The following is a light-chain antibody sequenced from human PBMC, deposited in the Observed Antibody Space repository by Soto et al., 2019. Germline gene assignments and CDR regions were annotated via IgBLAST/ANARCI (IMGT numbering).Light chain of an antibody. CDR2: GNS. V-gene: IGLV1-40*01. Sequence: QSVLTQPPSVSGAPGQRVTISCTGSSCNIGAGYYVHWYQQLPGTAPKLLIYGNSNRPSGVPDRFSGSKSGTSASLAITGLQAEDEADYYCQSYASSMSALVFGGGTKLTVL. J-gene: IGLJ2*01. CDR1: SCNIGAGYY. CDR3: QSYASSMSALV.